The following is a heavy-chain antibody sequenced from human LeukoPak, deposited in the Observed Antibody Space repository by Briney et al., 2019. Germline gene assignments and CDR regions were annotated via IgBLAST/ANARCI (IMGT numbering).Heavy chain of an antibody. Sequence: GESLKISCNGSGYSFTSYWIGWVRQMPGKGQEWMGIIYPGDSDTRYSPSFQGQVTISAAKSISTAYLQWSSLKASDTAMYYCARVRDIVGANNWFDPWGQGTLVTVSS. CDR1: GYSFTSYW. V-gene: IGHV5-51*01. CDR2: IYPGDSDT. CDR3: ARVRDIVGANNWFDP. J-gene: IGHJ5*02. D-gene: IGHD1-26*01.